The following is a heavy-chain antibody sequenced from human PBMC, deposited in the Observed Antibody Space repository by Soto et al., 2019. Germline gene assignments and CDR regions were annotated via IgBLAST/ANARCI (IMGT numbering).Heavy chain of an antibody. CDR2: IYYSGST. CDR1: GGSISSSSYY. V-gene: IGHV4-39*01. D-gene: IGHD2-15*01. J-gene: IGHJ4*02. CDR3: ARGYCSGGSCYRY. Sequence: PSETLSLTCTVSGGSISSSSYYWGWIRQPPGKGLEWIGSIYYSGSTYYNPSLKSRVTISVDTSKNQFSLKLSSVTAADTAVYYCARGYCSGGSCYRYWCQGSQVTVSS.